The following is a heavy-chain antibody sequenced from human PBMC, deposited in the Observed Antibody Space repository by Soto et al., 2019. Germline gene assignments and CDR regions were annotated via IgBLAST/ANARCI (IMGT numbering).Heavy chain of an antibody. D-gene: IGHD2-2*01. CDR1: GHTFHNYA. V-gene: IGHV3-23*01. CDR3: SKLSRGNGVVPAALN. J-gene: IGHJ4*02. Sequence: EVQLLESGGGLVQPGGSLRLSSVASGHTFHNYAMSWVRQAPGKGLEWVSGISGSGGSTYYADSVRGRFTISRDDSKNTLDLQMNSLRAEDTAVYYCSKLSRGNGVVPAALNWGQGTLVNVSS. CDR2: ISGSGGST.